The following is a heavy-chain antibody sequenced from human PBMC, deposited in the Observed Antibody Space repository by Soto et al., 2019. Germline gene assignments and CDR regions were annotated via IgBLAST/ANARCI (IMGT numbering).Heavy chain of an antibody. CDR2: INAGNGNT. J-gene: IGHJ4*02. CDR1: GFTFTNSA. V-gene: IGHV1-3*01. Sequence: EASVKVSCKASGFTFTNSAVQWVRQAPGQRLEWMGWINAGNGNTKYSQKFQGRVTITRDTSASTAYMELSSLRSEDTAVYYCARSIVVVTSFDYWGQGTLVTVSS. CDR3: ARSIVVVTSFDY. D-gene: IGHD3-22*01.